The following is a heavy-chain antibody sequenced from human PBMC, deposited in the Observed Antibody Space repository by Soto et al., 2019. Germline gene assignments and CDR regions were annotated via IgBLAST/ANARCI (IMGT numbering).Heavy chain of an antibody. D-gene: IGHD2-8*02. J-gene: IGHJ4*02. Sequence: PSETLSLTCAVYGGSFSGYYRTWIRQPPGTGLEWIGEINHSGSTNYNPSLKSRVTISVDTSKNQFSLKLTSVTAADTAVYCCARDKITGLFDYWGQGTLVTVSS. V-gene: IGHV4-34*01. CDR1: GGSFSGYY. CDR3: ARDKITGLFDY. CDR2: INHSGST.